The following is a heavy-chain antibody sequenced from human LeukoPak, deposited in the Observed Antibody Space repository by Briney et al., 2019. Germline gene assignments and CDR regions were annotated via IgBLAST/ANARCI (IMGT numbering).Heavy chain of an antibody. V-gene: IGHV4-61*02. J-gene: IGHJ3*02. CDR2: IYTSGST. D-gene: IGHD3-3*01. CDR3: ARYSRVVDDAFDI. Sequence: PSETLSLTCTVSGGSISSGSYYWSWIRQPAGKGLEWIGRIYTSGSTNYNPSLKSRVTISVDTSKNQFSLKLSSVTAADTAVYYCARYSRVVDDAFDIWGQGTMVTVSS. CDR1: GGSISSGSYY.